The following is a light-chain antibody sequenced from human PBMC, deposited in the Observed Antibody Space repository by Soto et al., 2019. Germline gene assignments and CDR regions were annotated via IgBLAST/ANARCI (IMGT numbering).Light chain of an antibody. J-gene: IGKJ1*01. CDR1: QSVSSN. CDR2: GAS. Sequence: EIVMTQSKTTLSVSPGERATLSCRGSQSVSSNLTWYQQKPGQAPRLLIYGASTRATGIPARFSGSGSGTEFTLTISSLQSEDFAVYYCQQYNTWPPGTFGQGSMVDI. CDR3: QQYNTWPPGT. V-gene: IGKV3-15*01.